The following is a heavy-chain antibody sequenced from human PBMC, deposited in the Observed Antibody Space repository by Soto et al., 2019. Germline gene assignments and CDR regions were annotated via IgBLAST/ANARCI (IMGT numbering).Heavy chain of an antibody. J-gene: IGHJ5*02. D-gene: IGHD4-17*01. CDR3: ARETYGDYVGYFDP. Sequence: SETLSLTCTVSGGSITTNTYYWGWIRQSPGKGLEWIGNIFYSENTYYNPSLKSRVAISGDTSKNQFSLKVSSVTAADTAVYYCARETYGDYVGYFDPWGQGTLVTVSS. CDR2: IFYSENT. V-gene: IGHV4-39*07. CDR1: GGSITTNTYY.